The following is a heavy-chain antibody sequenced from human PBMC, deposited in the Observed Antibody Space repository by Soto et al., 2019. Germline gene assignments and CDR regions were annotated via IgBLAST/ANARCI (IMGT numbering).Heavy chain of an antibody. V-gene: IGHV3-23*01. CDR3: AKNGLDNSPSAIDS. D-gene: IGHD2-8*01. J-gene: IGHJ4*02. Sequence: GGSLRLSCAASGFTFRNNVLSWVRQDPGKGLDWVSGITGSGRDTYYADSVTGRFTISRDNSKNMVFLQMNSLRAEDTALYYCAKNGLDNSPSAIDSWGPGTLVTVSS. CDR1: GFTFRNNV. CDR2: ITGSGRDT.